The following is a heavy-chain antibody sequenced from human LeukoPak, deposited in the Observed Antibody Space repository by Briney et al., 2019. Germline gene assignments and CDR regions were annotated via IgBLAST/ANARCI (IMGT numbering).Heavy chain of an antibody. V-gene: IGHV3-20*04. J-gene: IGHJ3*02. CDR2: INWNGGST. D-gene: IGHD3-10*02. Sequence: GGSLRLSCEVSGFTFDDHAINWVRQAPGKGLEWVANINWNGGSTGYGDSVKGRFTISRDNTKNSVFLQMHSLRGDDTALYYCARDMLLEDAFDIWGQGTMVFVSS. CDR3: ARDMLLEDAFDI. CDR1: GFTFDDHA.